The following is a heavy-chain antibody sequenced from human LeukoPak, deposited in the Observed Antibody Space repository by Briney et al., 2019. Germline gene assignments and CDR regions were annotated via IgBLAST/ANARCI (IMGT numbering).Heavy chain of an antibody. Sequence: GGSLRLSCAASGFTFSNAWMSWVRQAPGKGLEWVGRIKSKTDGSTTDYAAPVKGRFTISRDDSKNTLYLQMNSLKTEDTAVYYCTTDLREGFDYWGQGTLVTVSS. J-gene: IGHJ4*02. V-gene: IGHV3-15*01. CDR1: GFTFSNAW. CDR2: IKSKTDGSTT. CDR3: TTDLREGFDY.